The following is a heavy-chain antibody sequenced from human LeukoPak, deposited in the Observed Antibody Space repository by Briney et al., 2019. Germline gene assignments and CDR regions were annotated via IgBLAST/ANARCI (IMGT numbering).Heavy chain of an antibody. CDR2: INHSGST. D-gene: IGHD1-26*01. Sequence: SETLSLTCAVYGGSFSGYYWSWIRQPPGKGLEWIGEINHSGSTNYNPSLKSRVTISVDTSKNQFSLKLTSVTAADTAVYYCAREGYSGSYLGYWFDPWGQGTLLTVSS. J-gene: IGHJ5*02. CDR3: AREGYSGSYLGYWFDP. CDR1: GGSFSGYY. V-gene: IGHV4-34*01.